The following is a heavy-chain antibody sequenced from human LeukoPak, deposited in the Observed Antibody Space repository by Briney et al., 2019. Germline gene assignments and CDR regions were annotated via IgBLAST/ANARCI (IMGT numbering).Heavy chain of an antibody. CDR3: ARDLLYDSSGYTNYSDY. V-gene: IGHV1-18*01. CDR2: ISAYNGNT. Sequence: GASVKVSCKASGYTFTSYGISWVRQAPGQGLEWMGWISAYNGNTNYAQKLQGRVTMTTDTFTSTAYMELRSLRSDDTAVYYCARDLLYDSSGYTNYSDYWGQGTLVTVSS. CDR1: GYTFTSYG. J-gene: IGHJ4*02. D-gene: IGHD3-22*01.